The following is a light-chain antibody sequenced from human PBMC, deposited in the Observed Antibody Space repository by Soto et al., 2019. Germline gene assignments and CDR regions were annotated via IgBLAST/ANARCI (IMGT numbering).Light chain of an antibody. CDR1: SSDVGGYTY. V-gene: IGLV2-14*01. CDR3: SSYTDSVTLVV. Sequence: QPALTQPASVSGSPGQSITISCTGTSSDVGGYTYVSWYQQHPGKAPKLMIYDVTNRPSGVSSRFSGSKSGNTASLTISGLQAEDEADYYCSSYTDSVTLVVFGGGTKLTVL. J-gene: IGLJ2*01. CDR2: DVT.